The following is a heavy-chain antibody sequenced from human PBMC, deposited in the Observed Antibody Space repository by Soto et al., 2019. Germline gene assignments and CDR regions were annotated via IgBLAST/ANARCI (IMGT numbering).Heavy chain of an antibody. J-gene: IGHJ4*02. CDR1: GFTFTNYA. CDR2: IWSDGSNK. Sequence: QVQLVESGGGVVQPGRSLRLSCAASGFTFTNYAMHWVRQAPGKEPEWVAIIWSDGSNKYYADSVKGRFTISRDNSKNTLYLQMNSLGAEDTAVYYCVREKFGDDFDFWGQGTLVTVSS. CDR3: VREKFGDDFDF. D-gene: IGHD2-21*02. V-gene: IGHV3-33*01.